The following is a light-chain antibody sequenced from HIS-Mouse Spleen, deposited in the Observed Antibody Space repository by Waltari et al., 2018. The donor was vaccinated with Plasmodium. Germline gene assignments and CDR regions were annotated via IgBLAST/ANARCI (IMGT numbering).Light chain of an antibody. V-gene: IGLV2-23*01. CDR1: SSDVGSYTL. J-gene: IGLJ1*01. Sequence: QSALTQPASVSGSPGQSITISCTGPSSDVGSYTLFSCYQPHPGKAPKFRIYEGSKRRSGFSNRVSGSKSGNTASVTISGLQAEDEADYYCCSYAGSSTYVFGTGTKVTVL. CDR3: CSYAGSSTYV. CDR2: EGS.